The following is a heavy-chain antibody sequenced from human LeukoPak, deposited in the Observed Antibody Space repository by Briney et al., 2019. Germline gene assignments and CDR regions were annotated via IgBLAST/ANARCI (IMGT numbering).Heavy chain of an antibody. D-gene: IGHD2-2*01. J-gene: IGHJ4*02. CDR1: GFTFDDYA. Sequence: GGSLSLSCAASGFTFDDYAMHWVREAPGEGLEWVSGISWNRGSIEYADSVKGRFTISRDNAKNSLYLQMNSLRAEDTAVYYCARGSLDQVVPAAHFEYWGQGTLVTVSS. V-gene: IGHV3-9*01. CDR2: ISWNRGSI. CDR3: ARGSLDQVVPAAHFEY.